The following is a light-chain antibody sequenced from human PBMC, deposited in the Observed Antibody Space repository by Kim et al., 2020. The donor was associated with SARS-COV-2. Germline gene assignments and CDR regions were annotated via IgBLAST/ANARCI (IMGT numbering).Light chain of an antibody. V-gene: IGLV1-51*01. CDR3: GTWDSSLSAGV. CDR1: SSNIGNNY. CDR2: DNN. J-gene: IGLJ3*02. Sequence: GPKASNCCSGSSSNIGNNYVSWYQQLPGTAPKLLIYDNNKRPSGITDRFSGSKSGTSATLGITGLQTGDEADYYCGTWDSSLSAGVFGGGTQLTVL.